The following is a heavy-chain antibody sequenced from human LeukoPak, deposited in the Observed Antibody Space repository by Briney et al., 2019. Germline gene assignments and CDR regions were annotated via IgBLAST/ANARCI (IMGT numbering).Heavy chain of an antibody. V-gene: IGHV4-59*08. J-gene: IGHJ3*02. D-gene: IGHD3-16*01. CDR1: GASMSSNY. Sequence: SETLSLTCNVSGASMSSNYWSWIRQPPGKGLEWIGYIYHSGNTNYNPSLKSRVTISVDTSKNQFSLKLSSVTAADTAVYYCARLLRGTESAFDIWGQGTMVTVSS. CDR3: ARLLRGTESAFDI. CDR2: IYHSGNT.